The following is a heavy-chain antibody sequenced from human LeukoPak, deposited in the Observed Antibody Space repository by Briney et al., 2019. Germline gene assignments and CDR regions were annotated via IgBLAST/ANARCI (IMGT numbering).Heavy chain of an antibody. D-gene: IGHD6-13*01. J-gene: IGHJ4*02. CDR2: IWYDGSNK. Sequence: AGRSLRLSCAASGFTFSNYGMHWVRQAPGKGLEWVAVIWYDGSNKYYADSVKGRFTLSRDNSKNTLFLQMNSLRPEDTAVYFCARDLTQLALFDYWGQGTPVTVSS. CDR1: GFTFSNYG. V-gene: IGHV3-33*01. CDR3: ARDLTQLALFDY.